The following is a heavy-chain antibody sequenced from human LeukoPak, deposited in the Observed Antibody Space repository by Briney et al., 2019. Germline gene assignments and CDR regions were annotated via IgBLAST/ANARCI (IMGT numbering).Heavy chain of an antibody. CDR3: ARGGSSPEDPFGY. J-gene: IGHJ4*02. CDR2: IKQDGSEK. V-gene: IGHV3-7*01. CDR1: GFTFSSYW. D-gene: IGHD6-13*01. Sequence: GGSLRLSCAASGFTFSSYWMHWVRQAPGKGLEWVANIKQDGSEKYYVDSVKGRFTISRDNAKNSLYLQMNSLRAEDTAVYYCARGGSSPEDPFGYWGQGTLVTVSS.